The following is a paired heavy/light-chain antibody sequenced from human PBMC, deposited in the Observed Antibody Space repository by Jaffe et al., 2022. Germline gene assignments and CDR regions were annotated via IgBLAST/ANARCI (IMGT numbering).Light chain of an antibody. J-gene: IGKJ2*01. CDR1: QTIYTY. V-gene: IGKV1-39*01. CDR3: QQSYSTPYT. Sequence: DIQMTQSPSSLSASVGDRVTITCRASQTIYTYLNWYQQKPGKAPKLLIYAASSLQSGVPSRFSGSGSGTDFTLTISSLQPEDFATYFCQQSYSTPYTFGQGTKLEIK. CDR2: AAS.
Heavy chain of an antibody. CDR1: GGSISDFY. CDR3: ARGPLPQYYYYYYMDV. Sequence: QVQLQESGPGLVRPSETLSLTCTVSGGSISDFYWSWIRQPPGKGLEWIGYIYYSGSTIYHPSLKSRVTVSLDTSKNQFSLKLNSVTAADTAVYYCARGPLPQYYYYYYMDVWGKGTTVTVSS. V-gene: IGHV4-59*01. CDR2: IYYSGST. J-gene: IGHJ6*03.